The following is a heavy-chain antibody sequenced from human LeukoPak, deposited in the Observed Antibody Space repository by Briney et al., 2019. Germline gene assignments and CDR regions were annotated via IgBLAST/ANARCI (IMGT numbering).Heavy chain of an antibody. CDR2: IIPIFGTA. V-gene: IGHV1-69*06. CDR3: ARDRGYCSSTSCYVRLDP. J-gene: IGHJ5*02. D-gene: IGHD2-2*01. Sequence: SVKVSCKASGGIFSSYVINWVRQAPGQGLEWMGGIIPIFGTANYAQKFQGRVTITADKSTSTAYMELSSLRSEDTAVYYCARDRGYCSSTSCYVRLDPWGQGTLVTVSS. CDR1: GGIFSSYV.